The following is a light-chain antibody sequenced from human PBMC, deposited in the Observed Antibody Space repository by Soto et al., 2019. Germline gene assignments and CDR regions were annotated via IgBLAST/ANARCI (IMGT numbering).Light chain of an antibody. Sequence: DIEMTQSPPILSVSPGEGATLSCRASQRISTNLAWYQHIPGQAPRLLIVSSSRRPTDVPARFSGSGSGTDFTLTISSLQSEDSAVYYCQQYGSSPGSVTFGPGTKVDIK. CDR3: QQYGSSPGSVT. J-gene: IGKJ3*01. V-gene: IGKV3-15*01. CDR1: QRISTN. CDR2: SSS.